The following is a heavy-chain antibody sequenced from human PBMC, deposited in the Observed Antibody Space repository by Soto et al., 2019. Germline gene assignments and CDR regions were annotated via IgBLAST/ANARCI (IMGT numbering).Heavy chain of an antibody. CDR1: GASISSVSSNTAT. Sequence: SETLSLTCAVSGASISSVSSNTATWNWIRQSPSRGLEWLGRTYFRSKWYNDYAVSVKSRIIINPDTSNNQFSLQLNSVTPEDTAVYFCAKGDNLGPKTGYAFDPWGQGIMVTVSS. CDR3: AKGDNLGPKTGYAFDP. J-gene: IGHJ5*02. D-gene: IGHD5-12*01. CDR2: TYFRSKWYN. V-gene: IGHV6-1*01.